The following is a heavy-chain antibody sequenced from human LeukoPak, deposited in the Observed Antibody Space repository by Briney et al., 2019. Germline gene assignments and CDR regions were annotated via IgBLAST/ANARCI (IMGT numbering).Heavy chain of an antibody. CDR3: ARKLERRSGNWFDP. CDR2: IYYSGST. Sequence: SETLSLTCTVSGGSISSYYWSWIRQPPGKGLERIGYIYYSGSTNYNPSLKSRVTISVDTSKNQFSLKLSSVTAADTAVYYCARKLERRSGNWFDPWGQGTLVTVSS. J-gene: IGHJ5*02. D-gene: IGHD1-1*01. V-gene: IGHV4-59*01. CDR1: GGSISSYY.